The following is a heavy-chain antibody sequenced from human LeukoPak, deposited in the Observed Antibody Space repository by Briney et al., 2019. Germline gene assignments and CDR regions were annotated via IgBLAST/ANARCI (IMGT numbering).Heavy chain of an antibody. V-gene: IGHV3-23*01. Sequence: PGGSLRLSCAASGFTFPNYDMSWVRQAPGKGLEWVSTISDSGHDTSYADSVKGRFTISRDNSKNTLYLQMSSLRAEDTALYYCATGEYYFDFWAREPWSPSPQ. J-gene: IGHJ4*02. CDR3: ATGEYYFDF. CDR1: GFTFPNYD. D-gene: IGHD3-16*01. CDR2: ISDSGHDT.